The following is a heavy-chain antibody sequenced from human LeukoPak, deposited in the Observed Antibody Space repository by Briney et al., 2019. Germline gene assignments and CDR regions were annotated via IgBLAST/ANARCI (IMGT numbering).Heavy chain of an antibody. Sequence: GGSLRLSCASSGFTFSSYAMSWVRQAPGEGLEWVSTIGGTGVRTYYADSVKGRFTISRDNSKNTLYLQINSLRAEDTAVYFCAKDRLGGPYFFHYWGQGTLVTVSS. J-gene: IGHJ4*02. D-gene: IGHD3-16*01. CDR1: GFTFSSYA. V-gene: IGHV3-23*01. CDR3: AKDRLGGPYFFHY. CDR2: IGGTGVRT.